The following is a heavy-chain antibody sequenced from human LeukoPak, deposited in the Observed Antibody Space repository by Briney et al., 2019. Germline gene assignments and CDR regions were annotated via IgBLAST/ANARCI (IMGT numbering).Heavy chain of an antibody. CDR3: ARIVGQQRDS. Sequence: SQTPSLTCAISGDSVSSNSAAWNWIRQSPSRGLEWLGRTYYRSKWSNDYALSVKGRITINPDTAKNQFSLQLKYVTPEDTAVYYCARIVGQQRDSWGQGTLVTVSS. CDR1: GDSVSSNSAA. CDR2: TYYRSKWSN. D-gene: IGHD6-13*01. V-gene: IGHV6-1*01. J-gene: IGHJ4*02.